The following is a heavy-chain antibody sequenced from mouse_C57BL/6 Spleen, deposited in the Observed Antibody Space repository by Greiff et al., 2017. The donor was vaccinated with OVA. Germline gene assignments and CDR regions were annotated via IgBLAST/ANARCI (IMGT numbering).Heavy chain of an antibody. J-gene: IGHJ2*01. D-gene: IGHD2-5*01. Sequence: QVQLQQSGAELVKPGASVKISCKASGYAFSSYWMNWVKQRPGKGLEWIGQIYPGDGDTNYNGKFKGKATLTADQSSSTAYMQLSSLTSEDSAVYFCARRGGSNHYFDYWGQGTTLTVSS. CDR3: ARRGGSNHYFDY. CDR1: GYAFSSYW. V-gene: IGHV1-80*01. CDR2: IYPGDGDT.